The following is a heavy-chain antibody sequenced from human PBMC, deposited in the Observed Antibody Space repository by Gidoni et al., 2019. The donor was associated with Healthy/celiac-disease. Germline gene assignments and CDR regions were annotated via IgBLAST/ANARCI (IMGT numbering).Heavy chain of an antibody. CDR3: ASFNYYDTNPGGC. CDR1: GFTFSSYS. J-gene: IGHJ4*02. V-gene: IGHV3-48*02. CDR2: ISSSSSTI. D-gene: IGHD3-22*01. Sequence: EVQLVESGGGLVQPGGSLRRSCAASGFTFSSYSMNWVRQAPGKGLEWVSYISSSSSTIYYTDSVKGRFTISRDNAKNSLYLQMNSLRDEDTAVYYCASFNYYDTNPGGCWGQGTLVTVSS.